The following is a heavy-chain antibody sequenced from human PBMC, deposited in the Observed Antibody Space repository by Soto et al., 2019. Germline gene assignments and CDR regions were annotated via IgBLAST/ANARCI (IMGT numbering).Heavy chain of an antibody. Sequence: SETLSLTCTVSGDSITSNSYFWAWIRQPPGKRLEWIGSIYYSGTTYYNPSLKSRVTISVDRSKNQFSLKLSSVTAADTAVYYCARDKITAPYDYWGQGTLDTAPQ. D-gene: IGHD3-10*01. V-gene: IGHV4-39*02. CDR2: IYYSGTT. CDR1: GDSITSNSYF. J-gene: IGHJ4*02. CDR3: ARDKITAPYDY.